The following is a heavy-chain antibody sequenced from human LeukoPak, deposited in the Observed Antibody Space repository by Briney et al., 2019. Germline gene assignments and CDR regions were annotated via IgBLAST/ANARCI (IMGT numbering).Heavy chain of an antibody. Sequence: GGSLRLSCEASGFTFTSYWINWVRQAPGKGLEWVAVINQDGSEKYYVDSVKGRFTISRDNAKNSLYLQVNGLRAEDTAVYYCARDFRNAGDYWGQGTLVTVSS. CDR2: INQDGSEK. CDR3: ARDFRNAGDY. J-gene: IGHJ4*02. CDR1: GFTFTSYW. V-gene: IGHV3-7*01. D-gene: IGHD1-14*01.